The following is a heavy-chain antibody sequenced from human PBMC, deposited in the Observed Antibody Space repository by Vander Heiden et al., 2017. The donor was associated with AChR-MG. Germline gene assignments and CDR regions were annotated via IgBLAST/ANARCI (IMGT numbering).Heavy chain of an antibody. CDR3: AKPRYNWNYFFDY. V-gene: IGHV3-30*18. CDR1: GFTFSSDG. Sequence: QVQLVESGGGVVQPGRSLRLSCAASGFTFSSDGIHWVRQAPGKGLEWVAVISYDGSNKYYADSVKGRFTISRDNSKNTLYLQMNSLRAEDTAVYYCAKPRYNWNYFFDYWGQGTLVTVSS. D-gene: IGHD1-7*01. CDR2: ISYDGSNK. J-gene: IGHJ4*02.